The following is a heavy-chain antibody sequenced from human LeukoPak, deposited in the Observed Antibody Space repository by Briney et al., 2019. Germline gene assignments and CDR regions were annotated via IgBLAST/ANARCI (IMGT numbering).Heavy chain of an antibody. CDR1: GFTFGGYA. V-gene: IGHV3-23*01. CDR2: ISGSGDA. D-gene: IGHD3-22*01. Sequence: GGSLRLSCAASGFTFGGYAMSWVRQAPGKGLEWVSLISGSGDAYDADSVQGRFTISRDNAKNSLYLQVNSLRAEDTAVYYCARGGHNYYDSSGYRYYFDYWGQGTLVTVSS. CDR3: ARGGHNYYDSSGYRYYFDY. J-gene: IGHJ4*02.